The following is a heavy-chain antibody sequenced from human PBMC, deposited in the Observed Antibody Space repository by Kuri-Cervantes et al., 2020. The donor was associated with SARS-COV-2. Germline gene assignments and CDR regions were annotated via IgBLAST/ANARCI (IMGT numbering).Heavy chain of an antibody. Sequence: GGSLRLSCAASGFTFSSYAMRWVRQAPGKGLEWVAVISYDGSNKYYADSVKGRFTISRDNAKSTLYLQMNSLRAEDTAVYYCARGNGYGFDIWGQGTMVTVSS. CDR3: ARGNGYGFDI. CDR1: GFTFSSYA. V-gene: IGHV3-30*07. CDR2: ISYDGSNK. J-gene: IGHJ3*02.